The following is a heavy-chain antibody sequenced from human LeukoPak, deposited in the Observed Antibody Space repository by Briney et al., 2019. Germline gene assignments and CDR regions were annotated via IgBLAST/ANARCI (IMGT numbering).Heavy chain of an antibody. D-gene: IGHD3/OR15-3a*01. V-gene: IGHV3-66*02. CDR1: GFTVSSNY. CDR2: IYSGGST. CDR3: ARDFRASDFWGIYYYYYMDV. Sequence: GGSLRLSCAASGFTVSSNYMSWVRQAPGKGLEWVSVIYSGGSTYYADSAKGRFTISRDNSKNTLYLQMNSLRAEDTAVYYCARDFRASDFWGIYYYYYMDVWGKGTTVTVSS. J-gene: IGHJ6*03.